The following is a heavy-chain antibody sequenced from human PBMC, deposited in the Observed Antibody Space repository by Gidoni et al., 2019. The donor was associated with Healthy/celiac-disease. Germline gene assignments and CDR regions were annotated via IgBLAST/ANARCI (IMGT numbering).Heavy chain of an antibody. Sequence: QVQPQESGPGLVKPSQTLSLTCTVPGRSISSGEYYRRWIRQPPGKGLEWIGSFYYSGSTYYQPSLKSRGTISVYTSKNQFSLKLCSGTATDTAVYYWSREAVKRKYYVDGGDSFDIWGQGTMVTVSS. J-gene: IGHJ3*02. V-gene: IGHV4-30-4*01. CDR2: FYYSGST. CDR1: GRSISSGEYY. D-gene: IGHD3-10*02. CDR3: SREAVKRKYYVDGGDSFDI.